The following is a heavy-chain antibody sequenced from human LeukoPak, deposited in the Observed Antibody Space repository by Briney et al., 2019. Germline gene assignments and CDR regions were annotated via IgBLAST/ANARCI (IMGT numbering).Heavy chain of an antibody. CDR2: FDPEDGET. D-gene: IGHD2-15*01. J-gene: IGHJ4*02. V-gene: IGHV1-24*01. CDR3: ARIGYCSGGSCYSHGSYYFDY. Sequence: GASVKVSCKVSGYTLTELSMHWVRQASGKGLEWMGGFDPEDGETIYAQKFQGRVTMTEDTSTDTAYMELRSLRSDDTAVYYCARIGYCSGGSCYSHGSYYFDYWGQGTLVTVSS. CDR1: GYTLTELS.